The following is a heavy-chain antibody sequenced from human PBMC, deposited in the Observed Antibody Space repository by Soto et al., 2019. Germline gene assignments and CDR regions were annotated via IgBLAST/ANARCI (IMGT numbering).Heavy chain of an antibody. Sequence: GWSLRLSCAASGFTFSSYCMDWVRKDTGKGLEWVAVISYDGSNKYYADSVKGRFTISRDNSKNTLYLQMNSLRAEDTAVYYCAKDRYGSSSYGMDVWGQGTTVTVSS. V-gene: IGHV3-30*18. CDR2: ISYDGSNK. CDR3: AKDRYGSSSYGMDV. D-gene: IGHD6-6*01. J-gene: IGHJ6*02. CDR1: GFTFSSYC.